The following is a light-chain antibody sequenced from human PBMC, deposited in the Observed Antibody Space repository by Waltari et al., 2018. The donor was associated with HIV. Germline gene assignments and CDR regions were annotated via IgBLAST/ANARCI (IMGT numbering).Light chain of an antibody. CDR2: RHY. Sequence: QSVLTQPPSASGAPGQRVTIPSSGSSSNIGSNNVRWYQQVPGTAPKFLIYRHYQRPSGVPDRFSGSKSGTSASLAISGLQSEDEADYYCAAWDGNGHWVFGGGTKLTVL. CDR3: AAWDGNGHWV. V-gene: IGLV1-44*01. CDR1: SSNIGSNN. J-gene: IGLJ3*02.